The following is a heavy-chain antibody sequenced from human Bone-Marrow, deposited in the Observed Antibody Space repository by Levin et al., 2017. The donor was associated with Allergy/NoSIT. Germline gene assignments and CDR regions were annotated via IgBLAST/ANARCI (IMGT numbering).Heavy chain of an antibody. D-gene: IGHD3-10*01. V-gene: IGHV3-7*03. J-gene: IGHJ5*02. CDR2: IKLDGSKK. Sequence: GGSLRLSCAASGFIFSRHWMTWVRQAPGKGLEWVANIKLDGSKKNYVDSVKGRFTISRDNAKNTLYLQMNSLRADDTAVYYCAKGPYGSGSYSEFDTWGQGTLVTVSS. CDR1: GFIFSRHW. CDR3: AKGPYGSGSYSEFDT.